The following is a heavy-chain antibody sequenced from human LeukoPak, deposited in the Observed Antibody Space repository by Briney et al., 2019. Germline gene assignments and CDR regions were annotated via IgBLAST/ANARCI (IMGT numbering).Heavy chain of an antibody. J-gene: IGHJ4*02. V-gene: IGHV3-53*01. CDR3: ARDGRDYGDYGDY. CDR2: IYSGGST. D-gene: IGHD4-17*01. CDR1: GITVSNNY. Sequence: QPGGSLRLSCAASGITVSNNYMSWVRHAPGKGLEWESVIYSGGSTYYADSVKGRFTISRDNSKNTLYLQMNSLRAEDTAVYYCARDGRDYGDYGDYWGQGTLVTVSS.